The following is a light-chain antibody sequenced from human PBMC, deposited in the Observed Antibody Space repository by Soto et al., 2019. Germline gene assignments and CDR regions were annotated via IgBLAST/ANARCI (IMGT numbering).Light chain of an antibody. Sequence: EIVLTQSTGTLSLCPGERGSLXCRASQSLSCASSNKYYFSWNQQKGGQSPKLLVYWASTRESGVPDRFSGSGSGTDFTLTISSLQAEDVAVYYCKQYYSSSITFGQGTRLEI. CDR2: WAS. CDR3: KQYYSSSIT. CDR1: QSLSCASSNKYY. J-gene: IGKJ5*01. V-gene: IGKV4-1*01.